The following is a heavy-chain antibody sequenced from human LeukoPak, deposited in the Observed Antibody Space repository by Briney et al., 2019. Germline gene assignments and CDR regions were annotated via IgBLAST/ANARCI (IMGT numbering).Heavy chain of an antibody. J-gene: IGHJ4*02. CDR3: ARDRRASSGWYLNFDY. V-gene: IGHV3-64*01. CDR2: ISSNGGST. CDR1: GFTFSSYA. D-gene: IGHD6-19*01. Sequence: TGGSLRLSCAASGFTFSSYAMHWVRQAPGKGLEYVSAISSNGGSTYYASSVKGRFTISRDNSKNTLYLQMGSLRAEDMAVYYCARDRRASSGWYLNFDYWGQGTLVTVSS.